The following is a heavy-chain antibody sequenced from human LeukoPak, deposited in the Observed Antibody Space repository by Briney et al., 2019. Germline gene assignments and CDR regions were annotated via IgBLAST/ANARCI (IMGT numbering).Heavy chain of an antibody. V-gene: IGHV4-30-4*08. Sequence: PSETLSLTCAVSGGSISSGGYSWSWVRQPPGKGLEWIGYIYYSGSTYYNPSLKSRVTISVDTSKNQFSLKLSSVTAADTAVYYCARASYYYGNDAFDIWGQGTMVTVSS. D-gene: IGHD3-10*01. CDR3: ARASYYYGNDAFDI. CDR2: IYYSGST. CDR1: GGSISSGGYS. J-gene: IGHJ3*02.